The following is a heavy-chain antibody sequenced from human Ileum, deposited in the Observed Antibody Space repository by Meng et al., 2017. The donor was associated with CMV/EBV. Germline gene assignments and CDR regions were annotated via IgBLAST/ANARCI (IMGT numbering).Heavy chain of an antibody. J-gene: IGHJ4*02. D-gene: IGHD1-26*01. CDR2: IYSGTTNT. CDR1: GFTFSSYA. CDR3: AKHQGSGTYYNYFDY. V-gene: IGHV3-23*03. Sequence: SGFTFSSYAMSWVRQAPVKGLEWVSVIYSGTTNTYYADSVEGRFTISRDDSKNTLYLQVHSLRAEDTAVYYCAKHQGSGTYYNYFDYWGQGTLVTVSS.